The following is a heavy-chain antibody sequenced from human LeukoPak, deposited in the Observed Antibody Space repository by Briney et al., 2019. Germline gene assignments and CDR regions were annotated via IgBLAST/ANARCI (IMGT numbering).Heavy chain of an antibody. Sequence: NPSETLSLTCTVSGGSISSGSYYWSWIRQPAGKGLEWIGRIYTSGSTNYNPSLKSRVTISVDTSKNQFSLKLSSVTAADTAVYYCARQSGGQYYDFWSGYYLIDYWGQGTLVTVSS. CDR2: IYTSGST. J-gene: IGHJ4*02. CDR1: GGSISSGSYY. D-gene: IGHD3-3*01. V-gene: IGHV4-61*02. CDR3: ARQSGGQYYDFWSGYYLIDY.